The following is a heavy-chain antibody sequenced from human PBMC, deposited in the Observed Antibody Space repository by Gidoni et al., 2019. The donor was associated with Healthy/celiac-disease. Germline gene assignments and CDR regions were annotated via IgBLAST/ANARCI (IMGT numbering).Heavy chain of an antibody. CDR3: ARDAVGDFLDY. V-gene: IGHV1-18*01. Sequence: QVQLVQPGAEVKTPGPSVKVSCMASGYTFTSYGISWVRQAHGQGLEWMGWISAYNGNTNYAQKMQGRVTMTTDTYTSTAYMELRSLRSDDAAVYYCARDAVGDFLDYWGQGTLVTVSS. CDR2: ISAYNGNT. CDR1: GYTFTSYG. D-gene: IGHD4-17*01. J-gene: IGHJ4*02.